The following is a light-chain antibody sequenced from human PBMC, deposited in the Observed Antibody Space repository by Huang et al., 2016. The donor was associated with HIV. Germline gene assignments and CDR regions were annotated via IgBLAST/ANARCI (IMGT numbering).Light chain of an antibody. CDR2: GSS. J-gene: IGKJ4*01. CDR3: HQYNNWLLS. CDR1: RSVNTN. V-gene: IGKV3-15*01. Sequence: EIVMTQSPATLSVSPGQRVTLSCRANRSVNTNLAWYQQRHGQAPRLLLYGSSTRAPGIPARFSGSGSGTDFSLTISSLQSEDFALYYCHQYNNWLLSFGGGTRV.